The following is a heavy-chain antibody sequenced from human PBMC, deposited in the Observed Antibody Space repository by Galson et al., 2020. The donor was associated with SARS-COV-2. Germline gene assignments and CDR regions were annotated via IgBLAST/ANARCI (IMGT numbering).Heavy chain of an antibody. CDR2: ISYDGSNK. CDR3: ARDLLMVNPYYYYYGMDV. J-gene: IGHJ6*02. CDR1: GFTFSSYA. Sequence: LTCAASGFTFSSYAMHWVRQAPGKGLEWVAVISYDGSNKYYADSVKGRFTISRDNSKNTLYLQMNSLRAEDTAVYYCARDLLMVNPYYYYYGMDVWGQGTTVTVSS. V-gene: IGHV3-30-3*01. D-gene: IGHD2-8*01.